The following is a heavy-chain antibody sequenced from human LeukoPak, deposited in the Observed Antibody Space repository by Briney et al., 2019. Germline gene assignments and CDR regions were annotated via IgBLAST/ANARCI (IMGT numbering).Heavy chain of an antibody. V-gene: IGHV1-69*05. CDR3: AISSSWYRGFDY. Sequence: SVKVSCKASGGTFSSYAISWVRQAPGQGLEWMGGIIPLLGTVNYAQKFQGRVTITRNTSISTAYMELSSLRSEDTAVYYCAISSSWYRGFDYWGQGTLVTVSS. CDR1: GGTFSSYA. J-gene: IGHJ4*02. CDR2: IIPLLGTV. D-gene: IGHD6-13*01.